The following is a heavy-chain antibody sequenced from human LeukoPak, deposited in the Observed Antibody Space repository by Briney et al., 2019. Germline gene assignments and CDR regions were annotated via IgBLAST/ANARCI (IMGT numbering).Heavy chain of an antibody. CDR1: GYSISSGYY. Sequence: SETLSLTCTVSGYSISSGYYWGWIRQPPGKGLEWIGSIYHSGSTYYNPSLKSRVTISVDTSKNQFSLKLSSVTAADTAVYYCARGPVRDYYYYYMDVWGKGTTVTISS. V-gene: IGHV4-38-2*02. CDR2: IYHSGST. J-gene: IGHJ6*03. CDR3: ARGPVRDYYYYYMDV.